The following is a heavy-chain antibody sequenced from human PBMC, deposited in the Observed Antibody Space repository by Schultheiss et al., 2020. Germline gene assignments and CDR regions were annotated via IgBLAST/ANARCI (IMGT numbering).Heavy chain of an antibody. J-gene: IGHJ4*02. CDR1: GFTFSSYG. D-gene: IGHD5-24*01. Sequence: GGSLRLSCAASGFTFSSYGMHWVRQAPGKGLEWVANINHDGSEKNYVDSVKGRFTISRDNSKNTLYLPMNGLGADDTAVYYCVKEGDGRSWWTHDYGGQGTLVNGYS. CDR3: VKEGDGRSWWTHDY. V-gene: IGHV3-7*04. CDR2: INHDGSEK.